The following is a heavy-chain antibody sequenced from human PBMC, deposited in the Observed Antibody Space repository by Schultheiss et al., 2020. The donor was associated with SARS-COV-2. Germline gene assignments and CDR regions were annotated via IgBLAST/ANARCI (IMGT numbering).Heavy chain of an antibody. V-gene: IGHV3-73*01. CDR1: GFTFSNAW. J-gene: IGHJ5*02. Sequence: GSLRLSCAASGFTFSNAWMNWVRQAPGKGLEWVGRIRSKANSYATAYAASVKGRFTISRDDSKNTAFLQMNSLKTEDTAVYYCTRLGGTSGYCSGGRCGWFDPWGKGTLVTVS. CDR2: IRSKANSYAT. CDR3: TRLGGTSGYCSGGRCGWFDP. D-gene: IGHD2-15*01.